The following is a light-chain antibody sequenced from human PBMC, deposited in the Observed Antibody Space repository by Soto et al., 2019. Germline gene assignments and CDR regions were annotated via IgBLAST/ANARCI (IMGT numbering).Light chain of an antibody. CDR3: QQYYSTPRT. V-gene: IGKV4-1*01. Sequence: DIVMTQSPDSLAVSLGERATINCKSSQSVLYSSDNKNYLAWYQHKPGQPPKLLIYWASTRESGVPDRFTGSGSGTDFTLTISSLQAEDVAVYYCQQYYSTPRTFGQVTNVEIK. CDR1: QSVLYSSDNKNY. CDR2: WAS. J-gene: IGKJ1*01.